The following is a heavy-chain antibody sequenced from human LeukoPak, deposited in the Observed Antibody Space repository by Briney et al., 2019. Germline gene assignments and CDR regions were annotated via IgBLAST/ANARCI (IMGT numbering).Heavy chain of an antibody. CDR1: GFTFSRYV. CDR2: ISGSGGST. J-gene: IGHJ6*02. CDR3: AKVFRYFDWSPGYYGMDV. D-gene: IGHD3-9*01. V-gene: IGHV3-23*01. Sequence: SGGSLRLSCAASGFTFSRYVMHWVRQAPGKGLEWVSAISGSGGSTYYADSVKGRFTISRDNSKNTLYLQMNSLRAEDTAVYYCAKVFRYFDWSPGYYGMDVWGQGTTVTVSS.